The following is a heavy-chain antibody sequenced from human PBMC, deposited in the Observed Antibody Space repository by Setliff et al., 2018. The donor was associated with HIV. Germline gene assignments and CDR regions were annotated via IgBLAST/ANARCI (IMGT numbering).Heavy chain of an antibody. CDR3: ARQYYDYVWGTYRSQYYFDN. J-gene: IGHJ4*02. Sequence: PSETLSLTCTVSGGSISTYYWNWIRQPPGKGLEWIGYISYSGSTYYNPSLKSRITISIDTSKNQFSLRLSSVTAADTAVYYCARQYYDYVWGTYRSQYYFDNWGQGTLVTVSS. V-gene: IGHV4-59*08. CDR1: GGSISTYY. D-gene: IGHD3-16*02. CDR2: ISYSGST.